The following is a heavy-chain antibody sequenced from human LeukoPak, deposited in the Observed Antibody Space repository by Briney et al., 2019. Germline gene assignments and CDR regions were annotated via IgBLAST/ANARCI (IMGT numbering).Heavy chain of an antibody. D-gene: IGHD4-17*01. V-gene: IGHV3-48*02. CDR3: ARGPTTVTTRPFDI. CDR2: ISPSSSTI. Sequence: GGSLRLSCSASGFTFSSYEMNWVRQAPGKGLDWVSYISPSSSTIYYADSVKGRFTISRDNAKNSLYLQMNSLRDEDTAVYYCARGPTTVTTRPFDIWGQGTMVTVSS. CDR1: GFTFSSYE. J-gene: IGHJ3*02.